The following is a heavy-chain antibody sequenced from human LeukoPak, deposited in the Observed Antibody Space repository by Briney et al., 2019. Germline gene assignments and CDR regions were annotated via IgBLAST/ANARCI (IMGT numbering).Heavy chain of an antibody. D-gene: IGHD3-9*01. V-gene: IGHV1-2*02. CDR3: ARDIHYDILTGYALYNWFDP. Sequence: GASVKVSCKASGYTFTGYYMHWVRQAPGRGLEWMGCINPNSGGTNYAQDFQGRVTMTRDTSISTAYMELSRLRSDDTAVYYCARDIHYDILTGYALYNWFDPWGQGTLVTVSS. CDR1: GYTFTGYY. J-gene: IGHJ5*02. CDR2: INPNSGGT.